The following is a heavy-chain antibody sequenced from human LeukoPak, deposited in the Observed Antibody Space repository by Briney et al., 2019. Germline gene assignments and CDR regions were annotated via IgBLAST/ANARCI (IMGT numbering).Heavy chain of an antibody. CDR1: GYTLTEYY. Sequence: ASVKVSCKASGYTLTEYYMHWVRQAPGQGLEWMGRINPNSGGTNYAQKFQGRVTMTRDTSISTAYMELSRLRSDDTAVYYCASLPTYYYDSSGYYTDYWGQGTLVTVSS. CDR2: INPNSGGT. J-gene: IGHJ4*02. D-gene: IGHD3-22*01. V-gene: IGHV1-2*06. CDR3: ASLPTYYYDSSGYYTDY.